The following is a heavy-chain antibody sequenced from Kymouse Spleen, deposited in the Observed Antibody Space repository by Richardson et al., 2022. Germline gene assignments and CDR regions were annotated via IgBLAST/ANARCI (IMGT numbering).Heavy chain of an antibody. CDR2: ISGSGGST. J-gene: IGHJ6*02. D-gene: IGHD3-10*01. V-gene: IGHV3-23*04. Sequence: EVQLVESGGGLVQPGGSLRLSCAASGFTFSSYAMSWVRQAPGKGLEWVSAISGSGGSTYYADSVKGRFTISRDNSKNTLYLQMNSLRAEDTAVYYCAKEDYYGSGKYYYYYYGMDVWGQGTTVTVSS. CDR3: AKEDYYGSGKYYYYYYGMDV. CDR1: GFTFSSYA.